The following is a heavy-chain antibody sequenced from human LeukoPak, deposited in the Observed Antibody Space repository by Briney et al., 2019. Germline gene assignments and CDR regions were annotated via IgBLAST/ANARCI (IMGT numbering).Heavy chain of an antibody. CDR2: ISSSGDTT. CDR1: GFTFHNYE. Sequence: PGGSLRLSCAASGFTFHNYEMNWVRQAPGKGLEWVAYISSSGDTTYYADSVKGRFTISRDNAKSSLFLGMKSLRVEDTALYFCASPRYNWNADYFDYWGQGTLVTVSS. CDR3: ASPRYNWNADYFDY. D-gene: IGHD1-1*01. V-gene: IGHV3-48*03. J-gene: IGHJ4*02.